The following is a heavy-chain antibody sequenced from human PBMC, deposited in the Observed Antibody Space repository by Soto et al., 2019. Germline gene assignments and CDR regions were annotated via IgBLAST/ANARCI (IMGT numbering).Heavy chain of an antibody. D-gene: IGHD3-22*01. Sequence: EVQLLESGGGLVQPGGSLRLSCVASGFSLSSYAMSWVRQAPGKGLEWVSGTSGSGGSTYYADSVKGRFTISRDNSKNTLYLQMNSLRAEDTAVYYCAKDINSDYYDSGGYSSDAFDIWGQGTMVTVSS. CDR2: TSGSGGST. CDR3: AKDINSDYYDSGGYSSDAFDI. V-gene: IGHV3-23*01. CDR1: GFSLSSYA. J-gene: IGHJ3*02.